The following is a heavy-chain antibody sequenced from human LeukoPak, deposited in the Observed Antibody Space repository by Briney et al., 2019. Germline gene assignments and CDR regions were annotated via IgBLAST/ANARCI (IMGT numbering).Heavy chain of an antibody. J-gene: IGHJ4*02. CDR2: ISDSGSST. D-gene: IGHD2-8*01. Sequence: GGSLRLSCAASGFTFSDCSMTWVRQGPGKGLEWVSTISDSGSSTYYADSVKGRFTVSRDNSRNTLYLQMNSLRAEDTAVYYCAYCGNGVCYKAGLDYWGQGTLVTVSS. V-gene: IGHV3-23*01. CDR1: GFTFSDCS. CDR3: AYCGNGVCYKAGLDY.